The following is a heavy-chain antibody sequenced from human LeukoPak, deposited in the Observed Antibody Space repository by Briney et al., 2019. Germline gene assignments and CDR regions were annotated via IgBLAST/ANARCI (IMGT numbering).Heavy chain of an antibody. CDR1: GYTFTGYY. CDR3: ATARVRLGELSLPEVRDD. D-gene: IGHD3-16*02. V-gene: IGHV1-2*02. CDR2: INPNSGGT. J-gene: IGHJ4*02. Sequence: ASVKVSCKASGYTFTGYYMHWVRQAPGQGLEWMGWINPNSGGTNYAQKFQGRVTMTRDTSISTAYMELRSLSSEDTAVYYCATARVRLGELSLPEVRDDWGQGTLISVSS.